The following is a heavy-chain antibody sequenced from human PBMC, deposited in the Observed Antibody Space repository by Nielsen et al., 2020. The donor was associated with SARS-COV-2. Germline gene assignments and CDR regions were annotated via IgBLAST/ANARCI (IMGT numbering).Heavy chain of an antibody. CDR1: GFTFSSYG. J-gene: IGHJ6*02. Sequence: GESLKISCAASGFTFSSYGMHWVRQAPGKGLEWVAVISYDGSNKYYADSVKGRFTISRDNSKNTLYLQMNSLRAEDTAVYYCARELIANYGMDVWGQGTTVTVSS. D-gene: IGHD3-16*01. CDR2: ISYDGSNK. CDR3: ARELIANYGMDV. V-gene: IGHV3-30*03.